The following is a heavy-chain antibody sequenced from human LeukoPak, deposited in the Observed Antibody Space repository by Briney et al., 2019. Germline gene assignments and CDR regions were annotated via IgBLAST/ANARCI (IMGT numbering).Heavy chain of an antibody. CDR1: GGSISSSSYY. Sequence: PSETLSLTCTVSGGSISSSSYYWGWVRQPPGKGPEWFGSIYYSGSTYYNPSLKSRVTISVDTSKNQFSLKLSSVTAADRAVYYCARDFRGNPDYWGQGTLVTVSS. D-gene: IGHD4-23*01. CDR2: IYYSGST. V-gene: IGHV4-39*07. CDR3: ARDFRGNPDY. J-gene: IGHJ4*02.